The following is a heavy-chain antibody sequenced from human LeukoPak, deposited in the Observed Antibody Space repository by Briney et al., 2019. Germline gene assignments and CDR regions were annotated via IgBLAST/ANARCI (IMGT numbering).Heavy chain of an antibody. D-gene: IGHD3-10*01. V-gene: IGHV3-48*03. CDR2: IGSSGSSI. CDR1: GFTFSSYE. Sequence: GGSLRLSCAASGFTFSSYEMNWVRQAPGKGLEWLSYIGSSGSSIYSADSVKGRFTFSRDNAKNSLYLQMNSLRAEDTAVYYCARSYGSGSWDDAFDIWGQGTMVTVSS. J-gene: IGHJ3*02. CDR3: ARSYGSGSWDDAFDI.